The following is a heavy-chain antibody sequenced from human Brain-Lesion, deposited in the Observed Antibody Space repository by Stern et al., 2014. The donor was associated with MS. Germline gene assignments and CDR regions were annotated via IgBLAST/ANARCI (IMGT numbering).Heavy chain of an antibody. Sequence: VQLVESGPGLVKPSQTLSLTCTVSGGSMNSRPYYWNWLRQPAGKALEWIGRIYISGSTNYNPSLESRVTRSIDTYNNQLSLKLRLVTAADTAVYYCAREGETSDFFPFDYWGQGAQVIVSS. V-gene: IGHV4-61*02. CDR3: AREGETSDFFPFDY. CDR2: IYISGST. D-gene: IGHD3/OR15-3a*01. CDR1: GGSMNSRPYY. J-gene: IGHJ4*02.